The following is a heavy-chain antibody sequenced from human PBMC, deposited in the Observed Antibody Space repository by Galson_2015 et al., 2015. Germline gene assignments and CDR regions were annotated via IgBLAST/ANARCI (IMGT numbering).Heavy chain of an antibody. CDR1: GFTFSSDW. CDR2: INSDGTDK. D-gene: IGHD4-17*01. V-gene: IGHV3-74*01. CDR3: AKDPNGDYVGAFDT. J-gene: IGHJ3*02. Sequence: SLRLSCAASGFTFSSDWMHWVRQAPGKGLVWVSRINSDGTDKTYADSVKGRFTISRDNSKNTLYLQMDSLRPEDTAVYYCAKDPNGDYVGAFDTWGHGTLVTVSS.